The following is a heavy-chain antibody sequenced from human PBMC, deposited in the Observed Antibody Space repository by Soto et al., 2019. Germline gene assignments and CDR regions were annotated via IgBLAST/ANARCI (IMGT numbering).Heavy chain of an antibody. V-gene: IGHV3-23*01. CDR1: GFTFSNYA. Sequence: EVQLLESGGGLVQPGGSLRLSCAVSGFTFSNYAMSWVRQAPGKGLEWVSVVSGSGSSTYYADSVKGRFTISRGNSKNTLYLQMNSLRAEDTAVYYCARRSPSWAFDIWGQGTMVTVSS. CDR2: VSGSGSST. D-gene: IGHD2-15*01. J-gene: IGHJ3*02. CDR3: ARRSPSWAFDI.